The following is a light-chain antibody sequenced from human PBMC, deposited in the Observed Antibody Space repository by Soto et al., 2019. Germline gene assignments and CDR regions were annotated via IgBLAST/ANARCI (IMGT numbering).Light chain of an antibody. CDR1: QSISSY. V-gene: IGKV1-39*01. CDR2: AAS. Sequence: DIQMTQSPSSLSASVGDRVTITCRASQSISSYLNWYQQKPGKAPKLLIYAASSLQSGVPSRFSGSGSGTEFTLTISSLHPDDLATYYCQQYNSYWTFGQGTKVDIK. CDR3: QQYNSYWT. J-gene: IGKJ1*01.